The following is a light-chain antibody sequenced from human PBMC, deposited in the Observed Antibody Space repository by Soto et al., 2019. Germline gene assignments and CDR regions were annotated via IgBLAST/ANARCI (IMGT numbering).Light chain of an antibody. CDR2: YDS. J-gene: IGLJ2*01. CDR1: NVESKS. CDR3: QVWDGDSDHVV. Sequence: SYELTQPPSVSVAPGRTATFTCGGDNVESKSVHWYQQKPGQAPVLVIYYDSDWPSGIPERFSGSNSGDTATLTISRVEAGDEADYFCQVWDGDSDHVVFGGGTKLTVL. V-gene: IGLV3-21*04.